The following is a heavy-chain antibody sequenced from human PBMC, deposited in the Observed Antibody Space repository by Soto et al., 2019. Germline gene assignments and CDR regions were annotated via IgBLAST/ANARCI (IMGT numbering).Heavy chain of an antibody. V-gene: IGHV4-4*07. CDR2: VSSTGSS. J-gene: IGHJ5*02. CDR1: GGSISNYY. CDR3: ARGVPAAGTDWFDP. Sequence: PSETLSLTCTVPGGSISNYYWSWIRQSAEKRLEWIGRVSSTGSSYYNPSLKSRVTISVDTSKNQVSLNLTSVTAADTAVYYCARGVPAAGTDWFDPWGQGTLVTVPS. D-gene: IGHD6-13*01.